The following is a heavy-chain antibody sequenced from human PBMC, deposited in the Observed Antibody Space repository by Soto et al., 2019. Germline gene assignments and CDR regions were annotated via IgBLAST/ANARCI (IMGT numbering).Heavy chain of an antibody. CDR1: GYTFIDYY. J-gene: IGHJ5*02. D-gene: IGHD5-12*01. Sequence: ASVKVSCKTSGYTFIDYYVHWVRQAPGQGLEWVGWINPNSGASKYAENFQGRVTMTRDRSTSTVYMELTGLRSDDTAVYYCERWRDAVATHPSWGQGTLVTVSS. CDR2: INPNSGAS. V-gene: IGHV1-2*02. CDR3: ERWRDAVATHPS.